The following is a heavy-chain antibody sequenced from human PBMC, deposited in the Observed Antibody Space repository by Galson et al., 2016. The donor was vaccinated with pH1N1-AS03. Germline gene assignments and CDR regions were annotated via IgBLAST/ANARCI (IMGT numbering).Heavy chain of an antibody. V-gene: IGHV3-21*01. D-gene: IGHD3-10*01. Sequence: SLRLSCAASGFTFPGYSMNWVRQAPGKGLAWVPSITLSGTNTFYPDSVRGPFTISREHAKNSLYLHMSSLRAEETAVYYCARDFRGRGSLVRGYCFDYWAQGTLATVSS. CDR2: ITLSGTNT. CDR3: ARDFRGRGSLVRGYCFDY. CDR1: GFTFPGYS. J-gene: IGHJ4*02.